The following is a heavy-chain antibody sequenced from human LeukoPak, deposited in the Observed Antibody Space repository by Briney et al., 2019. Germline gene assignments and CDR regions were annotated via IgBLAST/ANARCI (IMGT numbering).Heavy chain of an antibody. CDR2: VNGPGDNT. J-gene: IGHJ4*02. CDR1: GFTFSSCA. D-gene: IGHD6-13*01. V-gene: IGHV3-23*01. Sequence: GGSLRLSCAASGFTFSSCAMTWVRQAPGKGLEWVSTVNGPGDNTHYADSVKGRFTISRDKSKNTLYLQMNSLRAEDTAVYYCARDDLSWYSGIDYWGQGVLVTVSS. CDR3: ARDDLSWYSGIDY.